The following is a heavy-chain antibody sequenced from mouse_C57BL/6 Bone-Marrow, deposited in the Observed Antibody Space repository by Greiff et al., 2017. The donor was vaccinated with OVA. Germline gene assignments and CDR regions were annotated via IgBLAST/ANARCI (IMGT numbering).Heavy chain of an antibody. J-gene: IGHJ3*01. CDR2: ISYDGSN. Sequence: EVQLQESGPGLVKPSQSLSLTCSVTGYSITSGYYWNWIRQFPGNKLEWRGYISYDGSNNYNPSLKNRISITRDTSKNQFFLKLNSVTTEDTATYYCAREGPSGTAYWGQGTLVTVSA. CDR3: AREGPSGTAY. D-gene: IGHD4-1*01. CDR1: GYSITSGYY. V-gene: IGHV3-6*01.